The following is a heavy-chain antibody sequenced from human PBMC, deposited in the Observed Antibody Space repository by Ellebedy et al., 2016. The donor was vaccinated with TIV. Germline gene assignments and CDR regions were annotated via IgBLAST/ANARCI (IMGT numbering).Heavy chain of an antibody. D-gene: IGHD6-19*01. V-gene: IGHV3-21*04. J-gene: IGHJ4*02. CDR1: GFSFSSNS. CDR2: IDSSSSYI. Sequence: GGSLRLSXTASGFSFSSNSMYWVRQAPGKGLEWVAAIDSSSSYIYYADSLKGRLTISRHNSENTLYLQMNSLKAEDTAVYSCAKVCSGYNSGWCLDYWGQGTLLTVSS. CDR3: AKVCSGYNSGWCLDY.